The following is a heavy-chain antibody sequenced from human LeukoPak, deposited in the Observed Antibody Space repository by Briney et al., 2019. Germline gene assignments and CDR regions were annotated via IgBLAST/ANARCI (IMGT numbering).Heavy chain of an antibody. Sequence: SETLSLTCTVSGGSISSSSYYWGWIRQPPGKGLEWIGSIYYSGSTYYNPSLKSRVTISVDTSKNQFSLKLSSVTAADTAVCYCARVVGARGHAFDIWGQGTMVTVSS. CDR2: IYYSGST. D-gene: IGHD1-26*01. V-gene: IGHV4-39*01. CDR3: ARVVGARGHAFDI. J-gene: IGHJ3*02. CDR1: GGSISSSSYY.